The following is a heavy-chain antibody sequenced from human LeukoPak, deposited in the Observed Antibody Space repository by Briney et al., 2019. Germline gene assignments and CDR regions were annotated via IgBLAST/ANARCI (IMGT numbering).Heavy chain of an antibody. CDR1: GFTFSSYG. V-gene: IGHV3-30*18. D-gene: IGHD2-2*01. Sequence: GGSLRLSCAASGFTFSSYGMHWVRQVPGKGLEWVAVTSYDGSNKYYADSVKGRFTISRDNSKNTLYLQMNSLRAEDTAVYYCAKGGYCSSTSCPYYFDHWGQGTLVTVSS. CDR3: AKGGYCSSTSCPYYFDH. CDR2: TSYDGSNK. J-gene: IGHJ4*02.